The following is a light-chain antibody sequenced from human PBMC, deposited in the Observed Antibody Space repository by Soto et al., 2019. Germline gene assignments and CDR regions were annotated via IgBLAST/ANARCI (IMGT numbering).Light chain of an antibody. CDR3: QQSYSTPWT. J-gene: IGKJ1*01. V-gene: IGKV1-9*01. CDR2: AAF. CDR1: QPIDSH. Sequence: DIPLTQSQSFLSASLAGRVGMXCRASQPIDSHLAWYQQEPGKAPKLLIYAAFFLQSGVPSRFSGSASGTEFTLTISSLQPEDFATYYCQQSYSTPWTFGQGTKVDIK.